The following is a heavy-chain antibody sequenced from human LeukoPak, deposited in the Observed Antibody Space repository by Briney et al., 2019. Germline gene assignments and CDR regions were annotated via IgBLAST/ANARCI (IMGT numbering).Heavy chain of an antibody. CDR2: ITSGGAST. D-gene: IGHD3-16*01. J-gene: IGHJ4*02. V-gene: IGHV3-11*01. CDR1: ELSISDYY. CDR3: TRQRRGTYYAFDS. Sequence: GSLRLSCDASELSISDYYMSWIRQSPGKGLEWISYITSGGASTNYADSVKGRFTISRDKAKNSVALQLNSLRAEGTAVYYCTRQRRGTYYAFDSWGQGTLVTVSS.